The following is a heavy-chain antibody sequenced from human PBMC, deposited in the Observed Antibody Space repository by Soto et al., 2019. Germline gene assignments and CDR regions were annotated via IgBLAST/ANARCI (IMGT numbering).Heavy chain of an antibody. Sequence: GGSLRLSCAASGFTFSNAWMNWVRQAPGKGLEWVSSIGDSSSYIYYADSVKGRFTISRDNAKNSLYLQMNSLRAEDTAVYYCARYDSSGYYWPYYYYGMDVWGQGTTVTVSS. CDR3: ARYDSSGYYWPYYYYGMDV. J-gene: IGHJ6*02. CDR2: IGDSSSYI. CDR1: GFTFSNAW. V-gene: IGHV3-21*01. D-gene: IGHD3-22*01.